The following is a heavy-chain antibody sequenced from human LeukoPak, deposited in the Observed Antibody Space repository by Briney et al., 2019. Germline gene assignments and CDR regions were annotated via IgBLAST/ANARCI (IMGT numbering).Heavy chain of an antibody. J-gene: IGHJ4*02. CDR3: AKIAETSGTYGQGFDY. CDR2: IDNNGNNT. Sequence: GETLTLSSVGSGYTFTTYGMSWVRQAAGKGLEWVSGIDNNGNNTYYADSVKGRFTISRDNSKNTLYLQMNSLRVEDTAVYYCAKIAETSGTYGQGFDYWGQGTLVTVSS. V-gene: IGHV3-23*05. D-gene: IGHD1-26*01. CDR1: GYTFTTYG.